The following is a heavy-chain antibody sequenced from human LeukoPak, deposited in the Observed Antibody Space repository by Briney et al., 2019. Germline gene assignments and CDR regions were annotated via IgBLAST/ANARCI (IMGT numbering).Heavy chain of an antibody. J-gene: IGHJ4*02. D-gene: IGHD3-9*01. CDR3: ARHRHISTAYYPFDR. CDR2: SSPLHSDS. Sequence: GQSLNISCQSYGYSFTDYSIVWVRQVPGKGLEWMGISSPLHSDSRYSPFFQGQVTISADNSISTSYLQWSSLKASDTAMYYCARHRHISTAYYPFDRWSQGTLVSVSS. V-gene: IGHV5-51*01. CDR1: GYSFTDYS.